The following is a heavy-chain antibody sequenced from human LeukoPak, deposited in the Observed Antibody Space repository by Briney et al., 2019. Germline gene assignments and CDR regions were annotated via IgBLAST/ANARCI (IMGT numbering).Heavy chain of an antibody. D-gene: IGHD1-26*01. Sequence: PGGSLRLSCAASGFTFSSYGMHWVRQAPGKGLEWVAVISYDGSNKYYADSVKGRFTISRDNSKNTLYLQMNSLRAEDTAVYCCAVLVGATLGPLDYWGQGTLVTVSS. J-gene: IGHJ4*02. CDR2: ISYDGSNK. CDR3: AVLVGATLGPLDY. V-gene: IGHV3-30*03. CDR1: GFTFSSYG.